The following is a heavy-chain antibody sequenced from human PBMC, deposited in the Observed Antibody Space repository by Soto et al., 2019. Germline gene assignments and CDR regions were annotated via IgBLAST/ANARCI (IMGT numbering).Heavy chain of an antibody. Sequence: ASVKVSCKASRYTFTGYYLHWVRQAPGQGLEWMGWINPKTGDTTYAQKFQGRVTLTRDTSISTAYMELGRLGSDDTAVYYCARDYSGIEYGDFDYWGQGTLVTVSS. CDR1: RYTFTGYY. CDR3: ARDYSGIEYGDFDY. CDR2: INPKTGDT. D-gene: IGHD1-26*01. V-gene: IGHV1-2*02. J-gene: IGHJ4*02.